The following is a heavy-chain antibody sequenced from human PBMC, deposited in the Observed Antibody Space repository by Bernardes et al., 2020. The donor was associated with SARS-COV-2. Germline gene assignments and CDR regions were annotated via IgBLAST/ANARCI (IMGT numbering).Heavy chain of an antibody. D-gene: IGHD3-16*01. V-gene: IGHV3-23*01. CDR2: ISGSGGRS. J-gene: IGHJ4*02. CDR3: AKGTSLVAMDMGGD. CDR1: GFIFNIYG. Sequence: GGSLRLSCAASGFIFNIYGMSWVRQAPGKGLEWVSVISGSGGRSSYADSVKGRFIISRDNSKNTMFLQLSSLRDDDTAMYYCAKGTSLVAMDMGGDWGQGTLVTVSP.